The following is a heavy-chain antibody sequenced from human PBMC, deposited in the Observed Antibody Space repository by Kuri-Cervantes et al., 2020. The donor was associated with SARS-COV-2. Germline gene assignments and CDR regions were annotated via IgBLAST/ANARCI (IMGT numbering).Heavy chain of an antibody. Sequence: ASVKVSCKASGYTFTSYDINWVRQATGQGLEWMGWMNPNSGNTGYAQKFQGRVTMTRNTSISTAYMELSSLRSDDTAVYYCARVSGFRDAFDFWGQGTVVTVSS. CDR3: ARVSGFRDAFDF. D-gene: IGHD3-22*01. CDR2: MNPNSGNT. V-gene: IGHV1-8*01. J-gene: IGHJ3*01. CDR1: GYTFTSYD.